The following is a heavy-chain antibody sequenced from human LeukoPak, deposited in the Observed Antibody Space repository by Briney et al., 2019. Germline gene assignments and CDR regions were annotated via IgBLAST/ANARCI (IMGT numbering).Heavy chain of an antibody. CDR1: GYTLTELS. J-gene: IGHJ4*02. Sequence: ASVKVSCKVSGYTLTELSMHWVRQAPGKWLEWMGGFDPEDGETIYAQKFQGRVTMTEDTSTDTAYMELSSLRSEDTAVYYCATADSSGYYPWYFDYWGQGTLVTVSS. CDR2: FDPEDGET. CDR3: ATADSSGYYPWYFDY. V-gene: IGHV1-24*01. D-gene: IGHD3-22*01.